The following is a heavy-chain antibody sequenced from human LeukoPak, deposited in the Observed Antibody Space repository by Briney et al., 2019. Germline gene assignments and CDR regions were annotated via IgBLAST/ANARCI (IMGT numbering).Heavy chain of an antibody. Sequence: PGGSLRLSCAASGFTFSSYEMNWVRQAPGKGLEWVSYISSSGSTIYYADSMKGRFTLYRDNAKTSLYLQMSSLRAEETAVYYCAELVITMIGCVWGKGNTVTISS. D-gene: IGHD3-10*02. CDR2: ISSSGSTI. J-gene: IGHJ6*03. V-gene: IGHV3-48*03. CDR1: GFTFSSYE. CDR3: AELVITMIGCV.